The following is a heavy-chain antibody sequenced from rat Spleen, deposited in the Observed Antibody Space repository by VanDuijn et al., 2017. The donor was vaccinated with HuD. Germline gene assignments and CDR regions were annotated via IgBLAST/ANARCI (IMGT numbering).Heavy chain of an antibody. CDR1: GFTFSNYD. J-gene: IGHJ3*01. Sequence: EVQVVESGGGLVQPGRSLKLSCAASGFTFSNYDMAWVRQAPTKGLEWVATISTSGGSTYYRDSVKGRFTISRDNAKSTLYLQMNSLRSEDTATYYCTRDVVAYWGQGTLVTVSS. CDR3: TRDVVAY. CDR2: ISTSGGST. V-gene: IGHV5-27*01.